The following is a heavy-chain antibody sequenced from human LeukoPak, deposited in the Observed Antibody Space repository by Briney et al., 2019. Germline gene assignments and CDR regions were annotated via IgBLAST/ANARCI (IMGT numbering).Heavy chain of an antibody. CDR3: AVDYYGSGSH. D-gene: IGHD3-10*01. CDR1: VFPFREYW. J-gene: IGHJ4*02. CDR2: ITPDVSLT. V-gene: IGHV3-74*01. Sequence: GGSLRLSCAASVFPFREYWMHWVREAPGEGLQWGSRITPDVSLTPYVDSVKGRFTNYRDNAKNTLYLQMSSVRAEDTAVYSCAVDYYGSGSHWGQGALVTVSA.